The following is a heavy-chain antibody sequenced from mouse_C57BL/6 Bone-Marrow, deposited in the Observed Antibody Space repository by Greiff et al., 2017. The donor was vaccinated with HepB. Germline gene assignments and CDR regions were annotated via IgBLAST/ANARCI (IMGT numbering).Heavy chain of an antibody. D-gene: IGHD1-1*01. CDR3: AREGITTVVATMDY. V-gene: IGHV1-26*01. CDR2: INPNNGGT. J-gene: IGHJ2*01. Sequence: EVQLQQSGPELVKPGASVKISCKASGYTFTDYYMNWVKQSHGKSLEWIGDINPNNGGTSYNQKFKGKTTLTVDKSSSSAYMELRSLTSEDSAVYYCAREGITTVVATMDYWGQGTTLTVSS. CDR1: GYTFTDYY.